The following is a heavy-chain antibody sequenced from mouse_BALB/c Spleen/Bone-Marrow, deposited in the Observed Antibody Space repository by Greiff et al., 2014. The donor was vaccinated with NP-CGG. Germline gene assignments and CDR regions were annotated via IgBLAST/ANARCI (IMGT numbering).Heavy chain of an antibody. D-gene: IGHD2-14*01. J-gene: IGHJ4*01. CDR3: ARQNYRGAMDY. V-gene: IGHV5-12*02. CDR2: ISNGGGST. CDR1: GLTFSDYY. Sequence: EVHLVESGGGLVQPGGSLKLSCATSGLTFSDYYMYWVRQTPEKRLEWVAYISNGGGSTYYPDIVKGRFTISRDNAKNTLYLQMSRLKSEDTAMYYCARQNYRGAMDYWGQGTSVTVSS.